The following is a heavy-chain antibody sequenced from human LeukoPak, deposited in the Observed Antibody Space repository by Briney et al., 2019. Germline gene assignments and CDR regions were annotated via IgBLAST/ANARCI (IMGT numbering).Heavy chain of an antibody. D-gene: IGHD6-19*01. CDR1: GVSFSGYY. CDR2: INHSGST. V-gene: IGHV4-34*01. J-gene: IGHJ6*02. Sequence: SETLSLTCAVYGVSFSGYYWSWIRQPPGKGLEWIGEINHSGSTNYNPSLKSRVTISVDTSKNQFSLKLSSVTAADTAVYYCARVRRVAVAGTRNYYYYYGMDVWGQGTTVTVSS. CDR3: ARVRRVAVAGTRNYYYYYGMDV.